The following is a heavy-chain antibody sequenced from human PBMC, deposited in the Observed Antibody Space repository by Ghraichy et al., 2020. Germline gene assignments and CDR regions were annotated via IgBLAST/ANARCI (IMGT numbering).Heavy chain of an antibody. D-gene: IGHD2/OR15-2a*01. CDR3: ARGNGSTTVFDY. CDR1: GFTVSSHY. CDR2: IYSGGST. V-gene: IGHV3-53*01. J-gene: IGHJ4*02. Sequence: GGSLRLSCAASGFTVSSHYMRWVRQAPGKGLEWVSVIYSGGSTYYADSVKGRFTISRDNSKNTLYLQMNSLRAEDTAVYYCARGNGSTTVFDYWGQGTLVTVFS.